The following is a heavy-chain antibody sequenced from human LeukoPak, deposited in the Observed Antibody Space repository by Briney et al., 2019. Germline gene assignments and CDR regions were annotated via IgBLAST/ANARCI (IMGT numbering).Heavy chain of an antibody. CDR1: GFTFSGFG. J-gene: IGHJ4*02. V-gene: IGHV3-33*01. D-gene: IGHD6-19*01. CDR2: MWYDGTTK. Sequence: GGSLSLSCAASGFTFSGFGMHWVRQAPGKGLEWVAVMWYDGTTKYYADSVKGRLTISRDNSKSTLYLQMNSLRAEDTAVYYCARDRTPQWLGYFDYWGQGTMVTVSS. CDR3: ARDRTPQWLGYFDY.